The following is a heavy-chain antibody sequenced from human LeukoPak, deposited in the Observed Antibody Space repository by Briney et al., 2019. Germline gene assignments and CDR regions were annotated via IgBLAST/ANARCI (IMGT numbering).Heavy chain of an antibody. V-gene: IGHV1-18*01. D-gene: IGHD6-13*01. Sequence: SVKVSCKASGYTYGITWVRQAPGQGLDWMGWISAYNGNTNYAQKLQGRVTMTTDTSTSTAYMELRSLRSDDTAVYYCARDPRIDIAAAGPLDYWGQGTLVTVSS. CDR3: ARDPRIDIAAAGPLDY. CDR2: ISAYNGNT. CDR1: GYTYG. J-gene: IGHJ4*02.